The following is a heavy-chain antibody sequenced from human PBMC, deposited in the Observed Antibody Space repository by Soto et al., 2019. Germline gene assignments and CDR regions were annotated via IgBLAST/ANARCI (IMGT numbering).Heavy chain of an antibody. J-gene: IGHJ3*02. D-gene: IGHD3-10*01. CDR3: ATAAGSAVVAVDI. CDR2: ISSSSSYI. CDR1: GFTFSSYS. V-gene: IGHV3-21*01. Sequence: PGGSLRLSCAASGFTFSSYSMNWVRPAPGKGMEGVSFISSSSSYIYYADSVKGRFTISRDNAKNSLYLQMNSLGAEDTAVYYCATAAGSAVVAVDIWGQGTMVTV.